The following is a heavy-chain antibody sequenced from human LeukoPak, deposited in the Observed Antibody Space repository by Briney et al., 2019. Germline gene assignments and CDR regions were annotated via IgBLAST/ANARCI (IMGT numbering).Heavy chain of an antibody. V-gene: IGHV3-64*01. CDR1: GFTFSNYA. J-gene: IGHJ4*02. CDR2: ISSKGDII. CDR3: AKDRQLLWFGESDY. Sequence: GGSLRLSCAGSGFTFSNYAMHWVRQAPGKGLEYVAAISSKGDIIYYANSVKGRFSISRDNSKNTLYLQMKSLRGEDTAVYYCAKDRQLLWFGESDYWGQGTLITVSS. D-gene: IGHD3-10*01.